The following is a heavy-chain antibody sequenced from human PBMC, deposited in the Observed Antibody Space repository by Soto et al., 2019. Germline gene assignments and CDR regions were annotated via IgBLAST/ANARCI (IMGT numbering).Heavy chain of an antibody. V-gene: IGHV3-30*18. D-gene: IGHD2-21*02. CDR1: GFTFSSYG. CDR2: ISYEGSNK. Sequence: QVQLVESGGGVVQPGMSLRLSCAASGFTFSSYGMHWVRQAPGKGLEWVAVISYEGSNKYYADSVKGRFTISRDNSKNTLYLQMNSLRAEDTAVYYGAKEISVVVTAFDYWGRGTLVTVSS. CDR3: AKEISVVVTAFDY. J-gene: IGHJ4*02.